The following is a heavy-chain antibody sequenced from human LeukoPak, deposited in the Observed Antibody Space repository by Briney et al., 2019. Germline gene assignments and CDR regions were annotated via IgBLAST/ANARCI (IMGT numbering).Heavy chain of an antibody. CDR3: ARASYCSGGSCYSDY. CDR2: INPNSGGT. Sequence: ASVKVSCKASGYTFTGYYMHWVRQAPGQGLEWMGWINPNSGGTNYAQNFLGGVTMIRDTSTSTAYMELRSLKSDDTAVYYCARASYCSGGSCYSDYWGQGTLVTVCS. J-gene: IGHJ4*02. D-gene: IGHD2-15*01. CDR1: GYTFTGYY. V-gene: IGHV1-2*02.